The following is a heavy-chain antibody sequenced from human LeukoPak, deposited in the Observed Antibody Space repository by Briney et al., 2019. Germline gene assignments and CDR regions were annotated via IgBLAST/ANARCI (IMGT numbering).Heavy chain of an antibody. CDR2: INHSGST. CDR1: GGSFSGYY. Sequence: PSETLSLTCAVYGGSFSGYYWSWIRQPPGKGLEWIGEINHSGSTNYNPSLKSRVTISVDTSKNQFSLKLSSVTAADTAVYYCASMYYYGSGSYYNGGYWGQGTLVTVSS. D-gene: IGHD3-10*01. V-gene: IGHV4-34*01. CDR3: ASMYYYGSGSYYNGGY. J-gene: IGHJ4*02.